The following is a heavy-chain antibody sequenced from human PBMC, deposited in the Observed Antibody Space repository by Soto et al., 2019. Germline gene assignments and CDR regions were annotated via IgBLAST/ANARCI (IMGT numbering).Heavy chain of an antibody. CDR2: IYSNGDT. D-gene: IGHD6-6*01. J-gene: IGHJ6*02. Sequence: QVQLQESGPGLVKPSQTLSLTCSVSSDSMNSGGYYWSWIRQHPGKVLEWIGYIYSNGDTYYNPSLKSRVTISVDTSKNQSSLNLTSVTAADTAVYYCARRGGSTSGYYYYAMDVWGQGTTVTVSS. CDR1: SDSMNSGGYY. V-gene: IGHV4-31*03. CDR3: ARRGGSTSGYYYYAMDV.